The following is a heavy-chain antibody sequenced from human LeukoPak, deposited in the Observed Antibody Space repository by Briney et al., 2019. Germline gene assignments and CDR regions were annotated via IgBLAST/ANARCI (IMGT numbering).Heavy chain of an antibody. J-gene: IGHJ6*02. CDR2: ISRRSSYI. D-gene: IGHD6-13*01. CDR1: GSTFSSYS. CDR3: ARDRVAATGTYYYYGMDV. V-gene: IGHV3-21*01. Sequence: GGSLRLSCAASGSTFSSYSMNWVRQAPGKGLEWVSSISRRSSYIHYADSVKGRFTISRDNAKNSLYLQMNSLRAEDTAVYYCARDRVAATGTYYYYGMDVWGQGTTVTVSS.